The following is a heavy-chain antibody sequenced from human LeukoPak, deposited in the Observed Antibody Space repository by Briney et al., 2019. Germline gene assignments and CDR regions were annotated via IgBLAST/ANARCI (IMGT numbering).Heavy chain of an antibody. V-gene: IGHV1-69*13. Sequence: SVKVSCKASGGTFSSYAISWVRQAPGQGLEWMGGIIPFFGTANYAQKFQGRVTITADESTSTAYMELSSLRSEDTAVYYCARSEELGYCSGGSCYSADYWGQGTLVTVSS. D-gene: IGHD2-15*01. CDR3: ARSEELGYCSGGSCYSADY. CDR1: GGTFSSYA. CDR2: IIPFFGTA. J-gene: IGHJ4*02.